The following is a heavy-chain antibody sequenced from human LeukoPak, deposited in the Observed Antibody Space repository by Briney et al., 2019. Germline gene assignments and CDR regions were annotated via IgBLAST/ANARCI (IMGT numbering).Heavy chain of an antibody. D-gene: IGHD1-1*01. CDR3: ASGIPSADYYYGMDV. Sequence: ASVKVSCKASGGTFSSYAISWVRQAPGQGLEWMGGIIPIFGTANYAQKFQGRVTITADESTSTAYMELSSLRSEDTAVYYCASGIPSADYYYGMDVWGQGTTVTVSS. CDR2: IIPIFGTA. CDR1: GGTFSSYA. V-gene: IGHV1-69*13. J-gene: IGHJ6*02.